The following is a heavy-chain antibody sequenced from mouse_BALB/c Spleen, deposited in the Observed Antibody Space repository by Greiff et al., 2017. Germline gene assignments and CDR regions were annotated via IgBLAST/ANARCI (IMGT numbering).Heavy chain of an antibody. CDR3: AEITTVAY. Sequence: VKVVESGPGLVQPSQSLSITCTVSGFSLTSYGVHWVRQSPGKGLEWLGVIWSGGSTDYNAAFISRLSISKDNSKSQVFFKMNSLQANDTAIYYCAEITTVAYWGQGTLVTVSA. J-gene: IGHJ3*01. D-gene: IGHD2-4*01. CDR1: GFSLTSYG. CDR2: IWSGGST. V-gene: IGHV2-2*02.